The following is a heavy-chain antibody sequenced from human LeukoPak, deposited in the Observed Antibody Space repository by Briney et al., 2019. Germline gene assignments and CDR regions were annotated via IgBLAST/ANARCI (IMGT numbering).Heavy chain of an antibody. J-gene: IGHJ6*03. Sequence: KPSETLSLTCTVSGGSIKTDFWSWIRQPPRKGLEWIGYIHHSGRTSHNPSLRGRVTISLDTSENQFSLRLSSVTAADTAVYYCARQICTSSSCVNMDVWSKGTTVTVSS. D-gene: IGHD2-2*01. CDR3: ARQICTSSSCVNMDV. CDR1: GGSIKTDF. V-gene: IGHV4-59*08. CDR2: IHHSGRT.